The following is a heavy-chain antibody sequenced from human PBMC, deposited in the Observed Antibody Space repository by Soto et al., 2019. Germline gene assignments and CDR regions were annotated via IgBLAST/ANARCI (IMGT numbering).Heavy chain of an antibody. V-gene: IGHV3-30*18. J-gene: IGHJ4*02. Sequence: QVQLVESGGGVVQPGRSLRLSCAASGFTFSSYGMHWVRQAPGKGLEWVAVISYDGSNKYYADSVKGRFTISRDNSKNTLYLQMNSLRAEDTAVYYCAKAXXXDXGDYRCDYWGQGTLVTVSS. CDR3: AKAXXXDXGDYRCDY. D-gene: IGHD4-17*01. CDR2: ISYDGSNK. CDR1: GFTFSSYG.